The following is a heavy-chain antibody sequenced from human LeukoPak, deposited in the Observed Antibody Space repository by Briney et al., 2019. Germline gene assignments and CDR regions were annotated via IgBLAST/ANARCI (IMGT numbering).Heavy chain of an antibody. V-gene: IGHV1-2*04. CDR2: INPNGGGT. CDR3: ARESNVDTASVGMDV. CDR1: GYTFTGYY. Sequence: GASVKVSCKASGYTFTGYYMHWVRQAPGQGLEWMGWINPNGGGTNYAQKFQGWVTMTRDTSISTAYMELSRLRSDDTAVYYCARESNVDTASVGMDVWGQGTRSPSP. D-gene: IGHD5-18*01. J-gene: IGHJ6*02.